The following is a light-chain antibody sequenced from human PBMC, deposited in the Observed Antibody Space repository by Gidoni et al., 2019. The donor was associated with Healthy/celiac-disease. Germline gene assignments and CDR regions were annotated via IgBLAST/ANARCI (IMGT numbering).Light chain of an antibody. J-gene: IGKJ4*01. CDR3: MQALQTPLT. CDR2: LGS. CDR1: QSLLHSNGYNY. V-gene: IGKV2-28*01. Sequence: DIVMTPSPLSLPVTPGEPASISCRSSQSLLHSNGYNYLDWYLQKPGQSPQLLIYLGSNRASGVPDRCSSSGSGTDFTLKISRVEAEDVGVYYCMQALQTPLTFGGGTKVEIK.